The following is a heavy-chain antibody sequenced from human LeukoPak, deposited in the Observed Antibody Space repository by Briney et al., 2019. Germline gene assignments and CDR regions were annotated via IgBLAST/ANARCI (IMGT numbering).Heavy chain of an antibody. Sequence: ASVKVSCKASGGTFSSYAISWVRQAPGQGLEWMGGIIPIFGTANYAQKFQGRVTITTDESTSTAYMELSSLRSEDTAVYYCASGLTICGGLHYWGQGTLVTVSS. CDR1: GGTFSSYA. D-gene: IGHD3-3*01. CDR2: IIPIFGTA. J-gene: IGHJ4*02. CDR3: ASGLTICGGLHY. V-gene: IGHV1-69*05.